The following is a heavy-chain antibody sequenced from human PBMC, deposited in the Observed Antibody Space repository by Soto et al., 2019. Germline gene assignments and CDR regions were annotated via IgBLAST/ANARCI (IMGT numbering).Heavy chain of an antibody. CDR3: ARVGYDDILTGAPDY. CDR2: IYHSGST. CDR1: GGSISSGGYS. J-gene: IGHJ4*02. Sequence: QLQLQESGSGLVKPSQTLSLTCAVSGGSISSGGYSWSWIRQPPGKGLEWIGYIYHSGSTYYNPSLKSRVTTSVDRSKNQFSLKLSSVTAADTAVYYCARVGYDDILTGAPDYWGQGTLVTVSS. D-gene: IGHD3-9*01. V-gene: IGHV4-30-2*01.